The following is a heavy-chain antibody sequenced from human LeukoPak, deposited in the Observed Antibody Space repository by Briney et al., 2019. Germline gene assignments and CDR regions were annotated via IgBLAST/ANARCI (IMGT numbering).Heavy chain of an antibody. CDR1: GGSFSGYY. CDR3: ASRYGAKPDY. D-gene: IGHD4-17*01. CDR2: INHSGST. Sequence: SETLSLTCAVYGGSFSGYYWSWIRQPPGKGLEWIGEINHSGSTNYNPSLKSRVTISVDTSKNQFSLKLSSVTAADTAVYYCASRYGAKPDYWGQGTLVTVSS. V-gene: IGHV4-34*01. J-gene: IGHJ4*02.